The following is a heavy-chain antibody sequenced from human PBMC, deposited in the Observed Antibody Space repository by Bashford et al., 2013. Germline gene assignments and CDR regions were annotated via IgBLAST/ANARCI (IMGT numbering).Heavy chain of an antibody. V-gene: IGHV3-21*01. CDR3: ARANVVEGYYFDY. CDR2: ISSSSSYI. Sequence: GSLRLSCAASGFTFSSYSMNWVRQAPGKGLEWVSSISSSSSYIYYADSVKGRFTISRDNAKNSLYLQMNSLRAEDTAVYYCARANVVEGYYFDYVGPGNPGHRLL. D-gene: IGHD2-15*01. CDR1: GFTFSSYS. J-gene: IGHJ4*02.